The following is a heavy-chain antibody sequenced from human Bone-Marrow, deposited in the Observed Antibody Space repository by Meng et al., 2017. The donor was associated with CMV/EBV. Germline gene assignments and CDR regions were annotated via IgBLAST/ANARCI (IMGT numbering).Heavy chain of an antibody. V-gene: IGHV1-46*01. D-gene: IGHD3-3*01. CDR1: KYTFTTYY. CDR3: ASSAYDFWHGGYSGMVDYNGMDV. Sequence: ASVKVSCKASKYTFTTYYIHWVRQAPGQGLEWMGIINPNGGTTSCAEKFLGRVTMTSDTSTGTVYMEMSSLRSEDTAVYYCASSAYDFWHGGYSGMVDYNGMDVWGRGTTVTVPS. J-gene: IGHJ6*02. CDR2: INPNGGTT.